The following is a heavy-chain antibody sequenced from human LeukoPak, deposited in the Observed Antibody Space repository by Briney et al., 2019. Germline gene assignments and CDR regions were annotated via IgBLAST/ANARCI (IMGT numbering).Heavy chain of an antibody. J-gene: IGHJ4*02. CDR2: VSGSDSGT. D-gene: IGHD3-22*01. CDR1: GFTFSSFA. CDR3: AKARDSCGHYERELDY. V-gene: IGHV3-23*01. Sequence: GGSLRLSCAASGFTFSSFAMSWVRQAPGKGLEWVSTVSGSDSGTYYAESVQGRFTISRDNSKNALYLQMSSLRVEDTAIYYCAKARDSCGHYERELDYWGQGILVTVSS.